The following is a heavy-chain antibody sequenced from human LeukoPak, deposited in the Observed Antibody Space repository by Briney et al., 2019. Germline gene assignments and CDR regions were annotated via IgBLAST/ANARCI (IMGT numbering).Heavy chain of an antibody. V-gene: IGHV3-74*01. J-gene: IGHJ6*02. Sequence: GGSLRLSCAASGFTFTTYWMHWVRQAPGKGLVWVSHINSDGSITSYADSVKGRFTISRDNAKNTLYLQTNSLRAEDTAVYYCARDAVDTANAVWGQGTTVTVSS. CDR2: INSDGSIT. CDR3: ARDAVDTANAV. D-gene: IGHD5-18*01. CDR1: GFTFTTYW.